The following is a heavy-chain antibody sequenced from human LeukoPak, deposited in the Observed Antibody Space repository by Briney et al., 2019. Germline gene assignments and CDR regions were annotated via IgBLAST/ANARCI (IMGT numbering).Heavy chain of an antibody. CDR1: AYTFTDYY. CDR3: ATTSRQQYCSGSSCDGRLDP. D-gene: IGHD2-2*01. V-gene: IGHV1-2*02. J-gene: IGHJ5*02. CDR2: IIPNSGGT. Sequence: ASVKASCEAYAYTFTDYYIHWERPAPGQGLEWMGWIIPNSGGTKSAEKRQGRVTMTRDTSISTAYMDLSSLRSDDTAVYYCATTSRQQYCSGSSCDGRLDPWGQGPLVTVSS.